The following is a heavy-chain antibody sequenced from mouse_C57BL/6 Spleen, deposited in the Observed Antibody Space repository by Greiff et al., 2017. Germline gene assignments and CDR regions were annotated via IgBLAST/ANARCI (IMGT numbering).Heavy chain of an antibody. CDR3: ARSPYYYGSSPYYFDY. Sequence: VKLMESGPGILQSSQTLSLTCSFSGFSLSTSGMGVSWIRQPSGKGLEWLAHIYWDDDKRYNPSLKSRLTISKDTSRNQVFLKITSVDTADTATYYCARSPYYYGSSPYYFDYWGQGTTLTVSS. V-gene: IGHV8-12*01. J-gene: IGHJ2*01. CDR1: GFSLSTSGMG. D-gene: IGHD1-1*01. CDR2: IYWDDDK.